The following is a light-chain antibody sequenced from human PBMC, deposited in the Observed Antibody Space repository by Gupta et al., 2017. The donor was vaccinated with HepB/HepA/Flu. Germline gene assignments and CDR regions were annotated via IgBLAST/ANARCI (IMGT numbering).Light chain of an antibody. CDR2: RNN. CDR3: AAWDDSLSGWV. CDR1: SSNIGKNY. V-gene: IGLV1-47*01. J-gene: IGLJ3*02. Sequence: QSVLTQPVSTSGTPGQMVTILCSGSSSNIGKNYVFWYQQLPGTAPKLLIYRNNQRPSGVSDRFSGSKSDTSASLAISGLRSDDEAHYYCAAWDDSLSGWVFGGGTKLSVL.